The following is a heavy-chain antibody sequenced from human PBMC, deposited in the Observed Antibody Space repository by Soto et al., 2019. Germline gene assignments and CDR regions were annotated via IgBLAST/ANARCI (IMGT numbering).Heavy chain of an antibody. CDR3: ARGRGDTAMAWYY. CDR2: IYYSGST. CDR1: GGSISSYY. Sequence: QVQLQESGPGLVKPSETLSLTCTVSGGSISSYYWSWNRQSPGKGLEWIGYIYYSGSTKYNPSLKSRVTISVDTSKNQFSLKLSSVTAADTAVYYCARGRGDTAMAWYYWGQGTLVTVSS. V-gene: IGHV4-59*01. D-gene: IGHD5-18*01. J-gene: IGHJ4*02.